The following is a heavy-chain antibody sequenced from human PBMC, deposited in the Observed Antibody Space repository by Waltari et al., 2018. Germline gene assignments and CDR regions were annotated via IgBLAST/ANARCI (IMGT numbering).Heavy chain of an antibody. J-gene: IGHJ4*02. V-gene: IGHV3-7*01. CDR1: GFTLSNYW. CDR2: IKEDGGRK. D-gene: IGHD2-15*01. CDR3: VRNRGWQQFDF. Sequence: EVQLVESGGGLVQRGGSLRLSCAVSGFTLSNYWMGWVRQAPGKGLEWVAGIKEDGGRKDYVDSVKGRFTISRDNAKSTLYLLMNSLRAEDTAVFYCVRNRGWQQFDFWGQGTLVTVSS.